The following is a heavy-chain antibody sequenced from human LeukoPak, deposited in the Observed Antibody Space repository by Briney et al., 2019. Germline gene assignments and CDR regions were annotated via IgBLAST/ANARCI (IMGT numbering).Heavy chain of an antibody. CDR1: GASISSYW. CDR2: IYYSGSN. CDR3: ARWISGYFDY. Sequence: PSDTLSLTCTVSGASISSYWWSWIQQPPGKGLGCMGYIYYSGSNNYNPSHKSRVSISVDTSQSQFSLKLSSVTAADTAVYYCARWISGYFDYWGQGTLVTVSS. J-gene: IGHJ4*02. V-gene: IGHV4-59*07. D-gene: IGHD5-12*01.